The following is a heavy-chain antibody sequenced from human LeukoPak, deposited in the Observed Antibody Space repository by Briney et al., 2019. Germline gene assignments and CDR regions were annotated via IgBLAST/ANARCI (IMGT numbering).Heavy chain of an antibody. V-gene: IGHV1-18*04. CDR3: ARDGAVAGEFDC. CDR2: ISAYNGNT. J-gene: IGHJ4*02. Sequence: ASVKVSRKASGYTFTSYAISWVRQAPGQGLEWMGWISAYNGNTNYAQKFQGRVTMTTDTSTTTAYMELRSLRYDDTAVYYCARDGAVAGEFDCWGQGTLVTVSS. CDR1: GYTFTSYA. D-gene: IGHD6-19*01.